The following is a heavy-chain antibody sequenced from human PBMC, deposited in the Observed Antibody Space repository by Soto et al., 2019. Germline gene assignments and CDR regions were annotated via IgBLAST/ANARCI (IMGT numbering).Heavy chain of an antibody. Sequence: EVQLLESGGGLVQPGGSLTLSCAASGFTFSSYAMSWVRQAPGKRLEWVSAISGSGGSTYYADSVKGRFTITRDNTKNTLYLQMNRLRAEDTAVYYCAKDDLEYYYDSSGYSNWFYPWGQGTPVAVSS. CDR3: AKDDLEYYYDSSGYSNWFYP. J-gene: IGHJ5*02. D-gene: IGHD3-22*01. CDR1: GFTFSSYA. V-gene: IGHV3-23*01. CDR2: ISGSGGST.